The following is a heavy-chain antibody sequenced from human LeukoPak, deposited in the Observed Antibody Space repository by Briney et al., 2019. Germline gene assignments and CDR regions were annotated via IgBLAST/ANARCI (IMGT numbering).Heavy chain of an antibody. J-gene: IGHJ4*02. CDR2: INPNSGGT. CDR1: GYTFTGYY. V-gene: IGHV1-2*02. CDR3: ARDMGYSSGWYTANFDY. Sequence: GASVKVSCKASGYTFTGYYMHWVRQAPGQGLEWMGWINPNSGGTNYAQKFQGRVTMTRDTSISTAYMELRSLRSDDTAVYYCARDMGYSSGWYTANFDYWGQGTLVTVSS. D-gene: IGHD6-19*01.